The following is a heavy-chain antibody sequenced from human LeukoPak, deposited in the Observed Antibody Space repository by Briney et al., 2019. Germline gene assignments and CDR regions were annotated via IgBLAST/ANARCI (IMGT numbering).Heavy chain of an antibody. CDR1: GFTFSSYA. J-gene: IGHJ6*02. Sequence: GGSLRLSCAASGFTFSSYAMSWVRQPPGRGLEWVSTISGSGGSTYYADSVKGRFTISRDNSKNTLYLQMNSLRAEDTAVYYCAKSLYSSGWYYYGMDVWGQGTTVTVSS. CDR3: AKSLYSSGWYYYGMDV. V-gene: IGHV3-23*01. D-gene: IGHD6-19*01. CDR2: ISGSGGST.